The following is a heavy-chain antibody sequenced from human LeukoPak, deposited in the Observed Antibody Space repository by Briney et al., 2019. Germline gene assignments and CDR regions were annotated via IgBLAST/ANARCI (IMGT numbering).Heavy chain of an antibody. CDR2: IYYNGST. Sequence: SETLSLTCTVSGGSITNYYWIWIRQPPGKGLEWIGYIYYNGSTNYNPSLKSRVALSVDTSKNRFSLKVNSVTPTDAAVYFCARVSPTGGLAYWGQGALVTVSS. D-gene: IGHD1-1*01. CDR1: GGSITNYY. J-gene: IGHJ4*02. V-gene: IGHV4-59*01. CDR3: ARVSPTGGLAY.